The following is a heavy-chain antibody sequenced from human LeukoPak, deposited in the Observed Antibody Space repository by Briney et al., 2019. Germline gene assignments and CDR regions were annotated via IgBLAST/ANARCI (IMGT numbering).Heavy chain of an antibody. J-gene: IGHJ4*02. CDR2: IYTSGST. V-gene: IGHV4-61*02. CDR3: ASSGSSSWYVS. CDR1: GGSISSGGYY. Sequence: PSETLSLTCTVSGGSISSGGYYWSWIRQHPGKGLEWIGRIYTSGSTNYNPSLKSRVTMSVDTSKNQFSLKLSSVTAADTAVYYCASSGSSSWYVSWGQGTLVTVSS. D-gene: IGHD6-13*01.